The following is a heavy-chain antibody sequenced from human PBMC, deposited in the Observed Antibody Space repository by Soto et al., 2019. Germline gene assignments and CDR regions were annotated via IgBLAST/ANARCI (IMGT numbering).Heavy chain of an antibody. CDR2: IIPIFGTA. CDR1: GGTFSSYS. J-gene: IGHJ4*02. Sequence: QVQLGQSGAAVKKPGSSVNVSCPASGGTFSSYSITWVRQAPGQGLEWMGEIIPIFGTANYAQKFQDRVTITADESTSTAYMELSSLRSEDTAVYYCARDGVRNSARIDYWGQGTLVPVSS. D-gene: IGHD1-7*01. V-gene: IGHV1-69*01. CDR3: ARDGVRNSARIDY.